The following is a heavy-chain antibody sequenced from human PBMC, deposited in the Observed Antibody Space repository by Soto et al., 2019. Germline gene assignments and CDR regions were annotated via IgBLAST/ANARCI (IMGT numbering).Heavy chain of an antibody. V-gene: IGHV1-69*06. Sequence: SSKDSRGAYSSNAISWVRQANRKGLEWMGGIIPIFGTANYAQKFQGRVTITADKSTSTAYMELSSLRSEDTAVYYCARDQDYYQDSSGYYSFGYWGQGTLV. CDR1: RGAYSSNA. CDR3: ARDQDYYQDSSGYYSFGY. D-gene: IGHD3-22*01. J-gene: IGHJ4*02. CDR2: IIPIFGTA.